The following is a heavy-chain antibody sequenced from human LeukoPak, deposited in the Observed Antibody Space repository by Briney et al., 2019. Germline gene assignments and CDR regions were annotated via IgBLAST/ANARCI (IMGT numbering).Heavy chain of an antibody. J-gene: IGHJ4*02. V-gene: IGHV1-69*13. CDR2: IIPIFGTA. CDR1: GGTFSSYA. D-gene: IGHD5-18*01. CDR3: ARAVWGAMVPSYFDY. Sequence: GAPVKVSCKASGGTFSSYAISWVRQAPGQGLEWMGGIIPIFGTANYAQKFQGRVTITADESTSTAYMELSSLRSEDTAVYYCARAVWGAMVPSYFDYWGQGTLVTVSS.